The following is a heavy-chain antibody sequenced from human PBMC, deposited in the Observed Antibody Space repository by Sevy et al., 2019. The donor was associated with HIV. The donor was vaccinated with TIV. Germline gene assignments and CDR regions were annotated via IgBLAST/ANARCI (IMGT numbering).Heavy chain of an antibody. CDR1: GFTFSSYW. V-gene: IGHV3-7*01. CDR3: ARDSQNIVVVPAATINYYYTSYMDV. J-gene: IGHJ6*03. CDR2: IKQDRSER. D-gene: IGHD2-2*01. Sequence: GGSQRLSCAASGFTFSSYWMSWVRQAPGKGLEWVANIKQDRSERYYEDSVKGRFTISRDNTKNSLYLQMNSLRVVDTAVYYCARDSQNIVVVPAATINYYYTSYMDVWGKGTTVTVS.